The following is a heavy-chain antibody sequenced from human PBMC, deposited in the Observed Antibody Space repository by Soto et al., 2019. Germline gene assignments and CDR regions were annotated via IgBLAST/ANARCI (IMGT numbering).Heavy chain of an antibody. Sequence: SETLSLTCTVSGGSISSYYWSWIRQPPGKGLEWIGYIYYSGSTNYNPSLKSRVTISVDTSKNQFSLKLSSVTAADTAVYYCARQQVAAAGALDYWGQGTLVTVSS. CDR1: GGSISSYY. CDR3: ARQQVAAAGALDY. V-gene: IGHV4-59*08. D-gene: IGHD6-13*01. CDR2: IYYSGST. J-gene: IGHJ4*02.